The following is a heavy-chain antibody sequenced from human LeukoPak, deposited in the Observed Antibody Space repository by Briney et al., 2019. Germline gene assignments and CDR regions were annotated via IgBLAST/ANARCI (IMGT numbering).Heavy chain of an antibody. Sequence: SETLSLTCVVCGGSFRGYYWRWLRQPPGKGVEWIGEINHSGITNYNPSLKSRVTISVDTSKNQFSLKLSSVTAADTAVYYCARSLEDAFDIWGQGTMVTVSS. CDR1: GGSFRGYY. CDR2: INHSGIT. CDR3: ARSLEDAFDI. D-gene: IGHD5-24*01. J-gene: IGHJ3*02. V-gene: IGHV4-34*01.